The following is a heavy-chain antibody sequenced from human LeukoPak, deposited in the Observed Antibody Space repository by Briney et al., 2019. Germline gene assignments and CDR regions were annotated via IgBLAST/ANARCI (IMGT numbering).Heavy chain of an antibody. CDR3: AGDRYQGYNSGNDAFDI. V-gene: IGHV3-21*01. D-gene: IGHD1-20*01. CDR2: ISSSSAYI. Sequence: PGGSLSRSYAGSGFTFTTYRLNWLRQAPGKGLEWVSFISSSSAYIYHADSVKDPFTLSRDNAKSSLFLQMMSLRAEDAAVFYCAGDRYQGYNSGNDAFDIWGQGTMVTVSS. J-gene: IGHJ3*02. CDR1: GFTFTTYR.